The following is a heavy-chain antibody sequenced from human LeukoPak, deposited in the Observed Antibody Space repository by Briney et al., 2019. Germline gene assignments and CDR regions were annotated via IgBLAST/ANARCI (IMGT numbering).Heavy chain of an antibody. Sequence: GASVKVSCKASGYTFTAYYIHWVRQPPGQGLEWMGWINPNGGGTNNAQKVQGRVTMTRDTSISTAYMELSRLRSDDTAVYYCARVRPNTAMVSFDKWGQGTLVTVS. V-gene: IGHV1-2*02. D-gene: IGHD5-18*01. CDR3: ARVRPNTAMVSFDK. CDR1: GYTFTAYY. J-gene: IGHJ4*02. CDR2: INPNGGGT.